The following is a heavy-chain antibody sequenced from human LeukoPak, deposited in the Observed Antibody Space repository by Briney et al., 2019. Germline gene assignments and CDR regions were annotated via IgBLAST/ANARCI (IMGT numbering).Heavy chain of an antibody. Sequence: MSSETLSLTCAVYGGSFSGYYWSWIRQPPGKGLEWIGEINHSGSTNYNPSLKSRVTISVDTSKNQFSLKLNSVTAADTAVYYCASSTDGYYIAFDIWGQGTMVTVSS. J-gene: IGHJ3*02. V-gene: IGHV4-34*01. CDR1: GGSFSGYY. CDR3: ASSTDGYYIAFDI. D-gene: IGHD3-3*01. CDR2: INHSGST.